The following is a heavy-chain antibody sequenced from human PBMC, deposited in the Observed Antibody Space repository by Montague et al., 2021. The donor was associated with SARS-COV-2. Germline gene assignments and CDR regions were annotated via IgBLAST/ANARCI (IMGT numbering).Heavy chain of an antibody. CDR1: GGSISRYS. Sequence: SETLSLTCTLSGGSISRYSWTWIRQPRGKGLEWIGYIYNSGSTNXNPSLTGRVTISVDTSKNQFSLKLSSVAAADTAVYYCARVGRGSSWYEVAFDIWGQGTMVTVSS. CDR3: ARVGRGSSWYEVAFDI. D-gene: IGHD6-13*01. CDR2: IYNSGST. V-gene: IGHV4-59*01. J-gene: IGHJ3*02.